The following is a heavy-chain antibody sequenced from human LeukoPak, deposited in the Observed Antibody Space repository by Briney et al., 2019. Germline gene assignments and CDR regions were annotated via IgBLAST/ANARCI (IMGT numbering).Heavy chain of an antibody. V-gene: IGHV3-30*02. CDR1: GSTFRNYN. Sequence: GGSLRLTCAASGSTFRNYNMHWVRQPPGRGLEWVACIRNDGGNKNYADSAKGRFTISRDNSKDTLYLQMDSLRAEDMAVYYCAKDSSGWATDYWGQGTLVTVSS. CDR2: IRNDGGNK. J-gene: IGHJ4*02. D-gene: IGHD6-19*01. CDR3: AKDSSGWATDY.